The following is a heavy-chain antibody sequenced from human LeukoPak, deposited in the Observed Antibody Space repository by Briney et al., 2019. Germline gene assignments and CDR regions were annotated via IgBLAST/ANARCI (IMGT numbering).Heavy chain of an antibody. Sequence: SVKVSCKASGGTFSSYAISWVRQAPGQGLEWMGGTIPIFGTANYAQKFQGRVTITADESTSTAYMELSSLRSEDTAVYYCARVSQAIVTYDSSGYMGFDYWGQGTLVTVSS. CDR2: TIPIFGTA. D-gene: IGHD3-22*01. V-gene: IGHV1-69*13. J-gene: IGHJ4*02. CDR1: GGTFSSYA. CDR3: ARVSQAIVTYDSSGYMGFDY.